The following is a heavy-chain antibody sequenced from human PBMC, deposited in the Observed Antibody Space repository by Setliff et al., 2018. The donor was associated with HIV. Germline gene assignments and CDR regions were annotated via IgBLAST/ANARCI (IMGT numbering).Heavy chain of an antibody. D-gene: IGHD1-26*01. Sequence: SETLSLTCAVYGGSFSGHYWTWIRQSPGKGLEWIGSVYYSGDTDYNPSLKSRVSTSVDTSKNQFSLKLSSVTAADTAVYYCARGGGPTTAYYDWGQGTLVTVSS. V-gene: IGHV4-59*11. J-gene: IGHJ4*02. CDR3: ARGGGPTTAYYD. CDR2: VYYSGDT. CDR1: GGSFSGHY.